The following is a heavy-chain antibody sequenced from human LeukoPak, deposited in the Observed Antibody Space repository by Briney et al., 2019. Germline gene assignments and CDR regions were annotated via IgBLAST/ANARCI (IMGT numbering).Heavy chain of an antibody. CDR2: INAGNGNT. CDR3: ARGGGSYDFDY. V-gene: IGHV1-3*01. CDR1: GYTFTTYA. J-gene: IGHJ4*02. D-gene: IGHD1-26*01. Sequence: GASVKVSCKASGYTFTTYAMHWMRQAPGQRLEWMGWINAGNGNTKYSQKFQGRVTITRDTSASTAYMELSSQRSEDTAVYYCARGGGSYDFDYWGQGILVTVSS.